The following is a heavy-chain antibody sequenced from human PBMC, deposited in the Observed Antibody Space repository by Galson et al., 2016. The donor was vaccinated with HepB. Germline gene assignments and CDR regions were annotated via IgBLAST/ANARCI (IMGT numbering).Heavy chain of an antibody. V-gene: IGHV1-18*01. CDR1: GFTFSDFG. D-gene: IGHD6-13*01. J-gene: IGHJ4*02. Sequence: ASGFTFSDFGLSWVRQAPGQGLEWMGWISAYSGHTNYPQKFQDRITMTKDTSTRTVYLELRSLISDDTAVYYCAREGISAAGADYWGQGSLVIVSP. CDR2: ISAYSGHT. CDR3: AREGISAAGADY.